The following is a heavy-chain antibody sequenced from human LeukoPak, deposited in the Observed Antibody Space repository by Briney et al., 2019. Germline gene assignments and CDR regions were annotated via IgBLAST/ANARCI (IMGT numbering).Heavy chain of an antibody. V-gene: IGHV3-48*04. CDR3: ARGPYCSSTSCYPYYYGMDV. D-gene: IGHD2-2*01. Sequence: GGSLRLSCAASGFTFSSYSMNWVRQAPGKGLEWVSYISSSSSTIYYADSVKGRFTISRDNAKNSLYLQMNSLRAEDTAVYYCARGPYCSSTSCYPYYYGMDVWGQGTTVTVS. CDR2: ISSSSSTI. J-gene: IGHJ6*02. CDR1: GFTFSSYS.